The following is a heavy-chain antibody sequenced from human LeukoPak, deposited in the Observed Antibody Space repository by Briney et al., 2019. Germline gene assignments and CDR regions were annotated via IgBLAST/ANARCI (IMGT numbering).Heavy chain of an antibody. Sequence: PGGSLRLSCAASGFTFSSYAMPWVRQAPGKGLEWVAVISYDGSNKYYADSVKGRFTISRDNSKNTLYLQMNSLRAEDTAVYYCARQIHGSGSYYKIYYYYGMDVWGQGTTVTVSS. J-gene: IGHJ6*02. CDR1: GFTFSSYA. D-gene: IGHD3-10*01. CDR2: ISYDGSNK. V-gene: IGHV3-30-3*01. CDR3: ARQIHGSGSYYKIYYYYGMDV.